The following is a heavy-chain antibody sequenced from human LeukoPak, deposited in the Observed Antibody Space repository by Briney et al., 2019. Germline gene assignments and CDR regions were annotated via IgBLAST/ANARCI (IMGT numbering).Heavy chain of an antibody. CDR3: AKDFGYQWEPVDY. CDR2: IRYDGSNK. D-gene: IGHD1-26*01. V-gene: IGHV3-30*02. J-gene: IGHJ4*02. CDR1: GFTFSSYG. Sequence: GGSLRLSCAASGFTFSSYGMHWVRQAPGKGLEWVAFIRYDGSNKYYADSVKGRFTISRDNSKNTLYLQMNSLRAEDTAVYYCAKDFGYQWEPVDYWGQGTLVTVSS.